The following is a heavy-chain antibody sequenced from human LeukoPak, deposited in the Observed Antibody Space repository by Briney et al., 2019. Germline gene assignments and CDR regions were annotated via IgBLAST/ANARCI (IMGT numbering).Heavy chain of an antibody. CDR2: IRYDGSNK. CDR3: ARSWSGYYNLFDY. V-gene: IGHV3-30*02. CDR1: GFTFSSYG. D-gene: IGHD3-3*01. J-gene: IGHJ4*02. Sequence: GGSLRLSCAASGFTFSSYGMHWVRQAPGKGLEWVTFIRYDGSNKYYADSVKGRFTISRDNSKNTLYLQMNSLRAEDTAVYYCARSWSGYYNLFDYWGQGTLVTVSS.